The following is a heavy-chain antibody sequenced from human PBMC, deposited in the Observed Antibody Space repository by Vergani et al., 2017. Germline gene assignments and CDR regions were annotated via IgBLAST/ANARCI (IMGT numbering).Heavy chain of an antibody. CDR2: INHSGST. D-gene: IGHD3-22*01. J-gene: IGHJ4*02. Sequence: QVQLQQWGAGLLKPSETLSLTCAVYGGSFSGYYWSWIRQPPGKGLGWSGEINHSGSTNYNPALKSRVTITVDTSKNQFSLKLSSVTAADTAVYYCARGPGYYDSSGYYYVNWGQGTLVTVSS. V-gene: IGHV4-34*01. CDR1: GGSFSGYY. CDR3: ARGPGYYDSSGYYYVN.